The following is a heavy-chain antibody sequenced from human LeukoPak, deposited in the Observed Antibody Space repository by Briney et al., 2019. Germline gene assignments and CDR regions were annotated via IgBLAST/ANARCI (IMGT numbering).Heavy chain of an antibody. V-gene: IGHV3-21*01. CDR1: GFTFSSYS. J-gene: IGHJ4*02. D-gene: IGHD2-2*02. Sequence: TAGGSLRLSCAASGFTFSSYSMNWVRQAPGKGLEWVSSISSSSSYIYYADSVKGRFTISRDNAKNSLYLQMNSLRAEDTAVYYCARSCSSTSCYSDYWGQGTLVTVSS. CDR3: ARSCSSTSCYSDY. CDR2: ISSSSSYI.